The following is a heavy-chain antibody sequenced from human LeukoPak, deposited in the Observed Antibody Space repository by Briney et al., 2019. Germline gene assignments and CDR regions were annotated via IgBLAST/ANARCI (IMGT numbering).Heavy chain of an antibody. CDR1: GGSISSSNW. CDR2: IYHSGST. D-gene: IGHD3-9*01. J-gene: IGHJ4*02. V-gene: IGHV4-4*02. CDR3: ARAGYYDISLYYFDY. Sequence: SETLSLTCAVSGGSISSSNWWSWVRQPPGKGLEWIGEIYHSGSTNYNPSLKSRVTISVDTSKNQFSLKLSSVTAADTTVYYCARAGYYDISLYYFDYWGQGTLVTVSS.